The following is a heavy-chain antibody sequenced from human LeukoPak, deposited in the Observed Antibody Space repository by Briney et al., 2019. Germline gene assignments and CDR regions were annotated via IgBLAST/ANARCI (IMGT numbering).Heavy chain of an antibody. CDR3: ARGTAYGYAFDI. CDR1: GFTFSSYA. D-gene: IGHD5-18*01. J-gene: IGHJ3*02. V-gene: IGHV3-30*04. CDR2: ISYDGSNK. Sequence: GGSLRLSCAASGFTFSSYAMSWVRQAPGKGLEWVAVISYDGSNKYYADSVKGRLTISRDNSKNTLYLQMNSLRAEDTAVYYCARGTAYGYAFDIWGQGTMVTVSS.